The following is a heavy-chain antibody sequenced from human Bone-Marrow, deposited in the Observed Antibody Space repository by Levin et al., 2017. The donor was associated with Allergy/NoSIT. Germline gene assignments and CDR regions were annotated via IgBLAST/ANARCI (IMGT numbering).Heavy chain of an antibody. CDR1: GFNLRSFE. D-gene: IGHD3-10*01. V-gene: IGHV3-48*03. CDR3: ARNLVRGGVRIGSLDV. J-gene: IGHJ6*02. CDR2: ISSEGDSI. Sequence: PGESLKISCVASGFNLRSFEMNWVRQAPGKGLEWVSYISSEGDSIYYGDSVKGRFTISRDDARKSVFLEMNSLRAEDTATYYCARNLVRGGVRIGSLDVWGQGTTVIVSS.